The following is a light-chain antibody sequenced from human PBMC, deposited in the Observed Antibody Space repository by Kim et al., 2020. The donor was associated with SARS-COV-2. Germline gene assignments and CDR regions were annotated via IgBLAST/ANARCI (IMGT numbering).Light chain of an antibody. CDR3: QSYDSSLFYV. CDR1: SSNIGAGYD. V-gene: IGLV1-40*01. Sequence: QSVLTQPPSVSGAPGQRVTISCTGSSSNIGAGYDVHWYQQLPGTAPKLLIYGNTNRPSGVPDRFSGSESDTSASLAITGLQAEDEADYYCQSYDSSLFYVFGTGTKVTVL. J-gene: IGLJ1*01. CDR2: GNT.